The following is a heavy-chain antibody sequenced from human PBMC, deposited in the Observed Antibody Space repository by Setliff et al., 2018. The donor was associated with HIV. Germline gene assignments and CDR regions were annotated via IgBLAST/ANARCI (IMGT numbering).Heavy chain of an antibody. CDR2: IYPGDSDT. CDR1: GYTFTSYW. CDR3: ARRASKASLDY. V-gene: IGHV5-51*01. J-gene: IGHJ4*02. Sequence: PGESLKISCKGSGYTFTSYWIGWVRQMLGKGLEWMGIIYPGDSDTRYSPSFQGRVTISADKSINTAYLQWSSLQASDTAMYYCARRASKASLDYWGQGTLVTVSS.